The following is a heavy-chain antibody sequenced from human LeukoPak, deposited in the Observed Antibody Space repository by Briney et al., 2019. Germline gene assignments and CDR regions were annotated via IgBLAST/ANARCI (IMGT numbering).Heavy chain of an antibody. V-gene: IGHV3-7*01. CDR2: IGQDGSEN. Sequence: GGSLRLSCAASGFTFSNYWMNWVRQAPGKGLEWVASIGQDGSENYYVDSVKGRFTISRDNAKNSLYLQMNSLRVEDTVVYYCATGGGWYFDYWGQGALITASS. D-gene: IGHD6-19*01. J-gene: IGHJ4*02. CDR3: ATGGGWYFDY. CDR1: GFTFSNYW.